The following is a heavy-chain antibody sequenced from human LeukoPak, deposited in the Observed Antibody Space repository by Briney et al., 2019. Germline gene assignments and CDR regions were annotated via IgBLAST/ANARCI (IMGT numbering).Heavy chain of an antibody. V-gene: IGHV3-48*03. CDR2: ISSSGSTI. D-gene: IGHD5-12*01. J-gene: IGHJ4*02. CDR3: ARATRGGYDGYFDY. CDR1: GFTFSSYE. Sequence: GGSLRLSCAASGFTFSSYEMNWVRQAPGKGLEWVSYISSSGSTIYYADSVKGRFTISRDNAKNSLYLQMNSLRAEDTAVYYCARATRGGYDGYFDYWGQGTLVTVSS.